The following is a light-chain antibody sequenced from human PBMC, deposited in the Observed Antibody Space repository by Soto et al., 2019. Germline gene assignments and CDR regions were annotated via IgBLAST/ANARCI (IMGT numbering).Light chain of an antibody. Sequence: VMTQSPATLSVSPGEGATLSCRASLGIGDTLAWYQQKPGQAPRLLIYDASTWPTGVPPRFSGSRSGTEFTLTISSLQSEDFALYYCQRYNNWPLTFGEGTKVESK. J-gene: IGKJ4*01. CDR1: LGIGDT. V-gene: IGKV3-15*01. CDR2: DAS. CDR3: QRYNNWPLT.